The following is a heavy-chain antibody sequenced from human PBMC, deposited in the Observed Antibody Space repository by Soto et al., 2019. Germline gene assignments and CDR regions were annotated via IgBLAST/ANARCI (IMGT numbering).Heavy chain of an antibody. CDR2: IIPIFGTA. J-gene: IGHJ3*02. CDR3: ARDLERRYYYDSSGYYHDAFDI. V-gene: IGHV1-69*01. Sequence: QVQLVQSGAEVKKPGSSVKVSCKASGGTFSSYAISWVRQAPGQGLEWMGGIIPIFGTANYAQKFQGRVTITADESTSTAYMELSSLRSEDTAVYYCARDLERRYYYDSSGYYHDAFDIWGQGTMVTVSS. CDR1: GGTFSSYA. D-gene: IGHD3-22*01.